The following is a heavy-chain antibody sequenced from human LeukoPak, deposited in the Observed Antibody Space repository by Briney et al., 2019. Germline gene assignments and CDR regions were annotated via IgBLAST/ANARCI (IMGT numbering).Heavy chain of an antibody. D-gene: IGHD3-10*02. CDR3: AELGITMIGGV. Sequence: GGSLRLSCAASGFTFDDYGMSWVRPAPGKGLEWVSGINGNGGSTGYADSVKGRFTISRDNAKNSLYLHINSLRAEDTAVYYCAELGITMIGGVWGKGPTVTISS. CDR1: GFTFDDYG. J-gene: IGHJ6*04. CDR2: INGNGGST. V-gene: IGHV3-20*04.